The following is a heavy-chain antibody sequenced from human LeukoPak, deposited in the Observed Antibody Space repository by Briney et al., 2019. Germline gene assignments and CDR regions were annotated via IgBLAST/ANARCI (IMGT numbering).Heavy chain of an antibody. CDR3: AKDGDDSIEH. D-gene: IGHD3-22*01. V-gene: IGHV3-7*01. J-gene: IGHJ4*02. CDR2: IKQDRSEK. CDR1: GFTFTNYW. Sequence: PGGSLRLSCAAPGFTFTNYWMSWVRQAPGKGLELVANIKQDRSEKYYVDSVKGRFTISRDNAKNSLYLQMNSLRAEDTAVYYCAKDGDDSIEHWDQGTLVTVSS.